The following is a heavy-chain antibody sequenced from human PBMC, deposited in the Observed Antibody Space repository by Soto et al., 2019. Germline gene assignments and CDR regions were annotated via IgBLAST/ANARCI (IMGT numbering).Heavy chain of an antibody. D-gene: IGHD3-3*01. Sequence: AGSLRLSCAASGFTFSSYAMSWVRQAPGKGLEWVSAISGSGGSTYYADSVKGRFTISRDNSKNTLYLQMNSLRAEDTAVYYCAKDRLARGGWSGYTYYYYMDVWGKGTTVTVSS. CDR3: AKDRLARGGWSGYTYYYYMDV. CDR1: GFTFSSYA. V-gene: IGHV3-23*01. J-gene: IGHJ6*03. CDR2: ISGSGGST.